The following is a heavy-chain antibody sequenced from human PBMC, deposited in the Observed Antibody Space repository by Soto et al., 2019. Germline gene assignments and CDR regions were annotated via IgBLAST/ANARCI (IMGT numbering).Heavy chain of an antibody. V-gene: IGHV3-30-3*01. D-gene: IGHD1-26*01. J-gene: IGHJ6*02. CDR1: GFTFSSYA. CDR2: ISYDGSNK. CDR3: ARDGGGASGSRHYGMDV. Sequence: QVQLVESGGGVVQPGRSLRLSCAASGFTFSSYAMHWVRQAPGKGLEWVAVISYDGSNKYYADSVKGRFTISGDNSKNTLYLQMDSLRAEDTAVYYCARDGGGASGSRHYGMDVWGQGTTVTVSS.